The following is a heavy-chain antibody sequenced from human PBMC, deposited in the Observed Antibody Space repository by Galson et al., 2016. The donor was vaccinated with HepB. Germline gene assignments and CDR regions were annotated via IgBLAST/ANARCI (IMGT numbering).Heavy chain of an antibody. CDR2: ISYDGGNK. CDR1: GFTFSSYA. CDR3: ARDHGVGAKAAFDI. Sequence: SLRLSCAASGFTFSSYAMHWVRQAPGKGLEWVAVISYDGGNKYYADSVKGRFTISRDNSKNTLYLQMNSLRAEDTAVYYCARDHGVGAKAAFDIWGQGTMVPVSS. V-gene: IGHV3-30-3*01. J-gene: IGHJ3*02. D-gene: IGHD1-26*01.